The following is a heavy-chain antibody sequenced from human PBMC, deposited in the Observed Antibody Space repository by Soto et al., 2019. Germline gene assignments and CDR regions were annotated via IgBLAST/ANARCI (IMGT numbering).Heavy chain of an antibody. CDR3: ARHFVAVVIKGWGY. CDR2: IYYSGST. J-gene: IGHJ4*02. CDR1: GGPISSSSYY. D-gene: IGHD3-10*01. V-gene: IGHV4-39*01. Sequence: PSETLSLTCTVSGGPISSSSYYWGWFRQPPGKGLEWIGSIYYSGSTYYNPSLKSRVTISVDTSKNQFSLKLISVTAADTAVYYCARHFVAVVIKGWGYWGQGKLVTSPQ.